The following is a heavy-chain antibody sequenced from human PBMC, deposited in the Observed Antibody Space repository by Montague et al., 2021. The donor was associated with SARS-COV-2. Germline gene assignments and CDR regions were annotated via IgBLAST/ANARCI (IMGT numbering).Heavy chain of an antibody. J-gene: IGHJ6*02. Sequence: SLRLSCAASGFTFSSYEMNWVRQAPGKGLEWVSYISSSGSTIYYADSVKGRFTISRDNAKNSLYQQMNSLRAEDTAVYYCAATSGDIVVVVAAYYGMDVWGQGTTVTVSS. CDR1: GFTFSSYE. D-gene: IGHD2-15*01. CDR3: AATSGDIVVVVAAYYGMDV. CDR2: ISSSGSTI. V-gene: IGHV3-48*03.